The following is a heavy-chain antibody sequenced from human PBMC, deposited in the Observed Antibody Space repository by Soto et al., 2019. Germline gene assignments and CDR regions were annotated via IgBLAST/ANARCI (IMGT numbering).Heavy chain of an antibody. D-gene: IGHD6-19*01. CDR3: ARDQVEAVAGRPVYYFDY. CDR1: GFTFSSYG. Sequence: PGGSLRLSCAASGFTFSSYGMHWVRQAPGKGLEWVAVIWYDGSNKYYADSVKGRFTISRDNSKNTLYLQMNSLRAEDTAVYYCARDQVEAVAGRPVYYFDYWGQGTLVTVSS. V-gene: IGHV3-33*01. J-gene: IGHJ4*02. CDR2: IWYDGSNK.